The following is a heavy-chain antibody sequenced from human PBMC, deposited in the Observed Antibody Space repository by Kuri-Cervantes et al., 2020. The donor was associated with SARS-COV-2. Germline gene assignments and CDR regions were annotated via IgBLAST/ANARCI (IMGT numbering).Heavy chain of an antibody. CDR2: ISGSGGST. V-gene: IGHV3-23*01. Sequence: GGSLRPSCAASGFTFSSYAMSWVRQAPGKGLEWVSAISGSGGSTYYADSVKGRFTISRDNSKNSLYLQMNSLRAEDTAVYYCARDRGSDYGDYDGLDYWGQGTLVTVSS. J-gene: IGHJ4*02. D-gene: IGHD4-17*01. CDR3: ARDRGSDYGDYDGLDY. CDR1: GFTFSSYA.